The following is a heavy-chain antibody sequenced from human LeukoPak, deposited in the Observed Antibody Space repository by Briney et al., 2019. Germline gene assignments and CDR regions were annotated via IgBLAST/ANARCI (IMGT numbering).Heavy chain of an antibody. D-gene: IGHD4-17*01. Sequence: PGGSLRLSCAASGFTFSNYSMAWVRQAPGKGLEWVSFISSSSSYIYYADSVKGRFTISRDNAKNSLYLQMNSLRTVDTALYYCAHTVTPRYFQFWGQGTLVTVSS. V-gene: IGHV3-21*01. CDR2: ISSSSSYI. CDR3: AHTVTPRYFQF. CDR1: GFTFSNYS. J-gene: IGHJ1*01.